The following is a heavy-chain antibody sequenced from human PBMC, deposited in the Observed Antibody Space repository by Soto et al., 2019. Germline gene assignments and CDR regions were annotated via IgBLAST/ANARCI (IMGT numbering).Heavy chain of an antibody. CDR2: INHSGST. J-gene: IGHJ4*02. CDR1: GGSFSGYY. V-gene: IGHV4-34*01. Sequence: SETLSLTCAVYGGSFSGYYWSWIRQPPGKGLEWIGEINHSGSTNYNPSLKSRVTISVDTSKNQFSLKLSSVTAADTAVYYCARAVRGYSYGFLVGYYFDYWGQGTLVTVSS. D-gene: IGHD5-18*01. CDR3: ARAVRGYSYGFLVGYYFDY.